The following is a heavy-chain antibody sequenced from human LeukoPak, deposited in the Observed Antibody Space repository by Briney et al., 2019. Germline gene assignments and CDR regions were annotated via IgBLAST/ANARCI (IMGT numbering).Heavy chain of an antibody. CDR1: GYTFTSHG. CDR3: ARDPGGTWGFDY. V-gene: IGHV1-18*01. J-gene: IGHJ4*02. CDR2: ISIYSGNT. D-gene: IGHD7-27*01. Sequence: ASVKVSCKASGYTFTSHGLSWARQAPGQGLEWMGWISIYSGNTNYAQKFQDRISMTTDTSTNTAYMELRSLKSDDTAVYYCARDPGGTWGFDYWGQGALVTDSS.